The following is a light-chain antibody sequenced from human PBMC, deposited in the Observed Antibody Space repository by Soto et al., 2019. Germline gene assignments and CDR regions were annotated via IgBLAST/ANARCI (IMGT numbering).Light chain of an antibody. CDR1: SSDVGGYNY. CDR2: GVS. V-gene: IGLV2-14*01. J-gene: IGLJ1*01. Sequence: QSALTQPASVSGSPGQSITISCTGTSSDVGGYNYVSWYQQHPGKAPKLMIYGVSNRPSGVSNRFSGSKSGNTASLTISGVQAEDEADYYCSSYTSSSTPPYVFGTGTKVTVL. CDR3: SSYTSSSTPPYV.